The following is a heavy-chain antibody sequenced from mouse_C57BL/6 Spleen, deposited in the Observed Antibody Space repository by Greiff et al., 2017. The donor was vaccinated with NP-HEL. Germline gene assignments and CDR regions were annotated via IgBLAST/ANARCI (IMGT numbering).Heavy chain of an antibody. V-gene: IGHV1-7*01. D-gene: IGHD4-1*01. CDR3: AKSSGAFAY. CDR2: INPSSGYT. J-gene: IGHJ3*01. CDR1: GYTFTSYW. Sequence: QVQLQQSGAELAQPGASVKLSCKASGYTFTSYWMHWVKQRPGQGLEWIGYINPSSGYTKSNQKFKDKATLTADKSSSTAYMHLSSLTYEDCADYYCAKSSGAFAYWGKGTLVTVSA.